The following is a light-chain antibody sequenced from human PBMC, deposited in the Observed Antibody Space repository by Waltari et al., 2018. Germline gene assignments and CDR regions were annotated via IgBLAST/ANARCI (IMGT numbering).Light chain of an antibody. CDR2: TND. V-gene: IGLV1-47*01. CDR1: SSNIGEYF. CDR3: ASWDDSLSGSVV. Sequence: QSVLTQPPSVSGAPGQRVTIPCSVSSSNIGEYFLSWYQQLPGMAPKLLIHTNDQRPSGVPDRFSASKSGTSASLAISGLRSEDDGDYYCASWDDSLSGSVVFGGGTKLTVL. J-gene: IGLJ2*01.